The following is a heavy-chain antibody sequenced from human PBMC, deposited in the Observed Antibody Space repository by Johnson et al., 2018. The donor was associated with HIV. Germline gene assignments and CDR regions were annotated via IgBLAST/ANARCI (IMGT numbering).Heavy chain of an antibody. CDR3: AKDLRSSSL. V-gene: IGHV3-33*06. CDR2: IWYDGSNK. CDR1: GFTFSSYG. J-gene: IGHJ3*01. D-gene: IGHD6-6*01. Sequence: QEQLVESGGGVVQPGRSLRLSCAASGFTFSSYGMHWVRQAPGKGLEWVAVIWYDGSNKYYADSVKGRFTISRDNSKNTLYLQMNSLRAEDTAVYYCAKDLRSSSLWGQGTMVTVSS.